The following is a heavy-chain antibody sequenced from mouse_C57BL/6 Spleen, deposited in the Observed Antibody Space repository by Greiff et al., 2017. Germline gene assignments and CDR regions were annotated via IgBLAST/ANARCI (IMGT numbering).Heavy chain of an antibody. V-gene: IGHV5-17*01. CDR2: ISRGSSTI. CDR1: GFTFSDYG. J-gene: IGHJ4*01. Sequence: EVQLVESGGGLVKPGGSLKLSCAASGFTFSDYGMHWVRQAPEKGLEWVAYISRGSSTIYYAATVKGRFTISRDNAKNSLYLQMTSLRSEDTAMYYCASGSDMDYWGQGTSVTVSS. CDR3: ASGSDMDY.